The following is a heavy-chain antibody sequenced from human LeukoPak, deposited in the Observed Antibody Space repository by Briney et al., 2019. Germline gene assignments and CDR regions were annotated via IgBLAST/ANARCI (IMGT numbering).Heavy chain of an antibody. D-gene: IGHD3-3*01. Sequence: GGSLRLSCAASGFTFSSYAMSWVRQAPGKGLEWVSFITSSSSYIYYADSVKGRFTISRDNARNSLYLQMNSLRAEDTAVYYCARDLLDKIFGVVHLPHDYWGQGILVTVSS. CDR2: ITSSSSYI. V-gene: IGHV3-21*01. CDR1: GFTFSSYA. CDR3: ARDLLDKIFGVVHLPHDY. J-gene: IGHJ4*02.